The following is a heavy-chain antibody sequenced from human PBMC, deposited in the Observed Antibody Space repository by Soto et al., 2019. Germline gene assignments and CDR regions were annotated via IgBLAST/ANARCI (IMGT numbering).Heavy chain of an antibody. J-gene: IGHJ3*01. CDR3: ARARWYDAFDV. V-gene: IGHV4-38-2*01. CDR2: IFHGGNT. Sequence: SETLSLTCAVSGFFISSGNYWGWIRKPPGKGLEWFGSIFHGGNTYYNPSLKSRVTMSVDMSKNQFPLKLNSVTAADTAVYYCARARWYDAFDVWGQGTVVTVSS. D-gene: IGHD2-15*01. CDR1: GFFISSGNY.